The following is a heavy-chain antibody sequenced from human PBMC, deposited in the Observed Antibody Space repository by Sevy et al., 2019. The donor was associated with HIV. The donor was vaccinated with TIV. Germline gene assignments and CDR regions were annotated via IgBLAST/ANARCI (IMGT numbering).Heavy chain of an antibody. J-gene: IGHJ3*02. Sequence: SETLSLTCTVSAGSISSYYLTWIRQPAGKGLEWIGHIYSSGSTNYNPSLKNRVTMSVDTSKKNFSLKLTSVTAADTAVYYCARGGGYFDDGFDIWGQGTMVTVSS. CDR2: IYSSGST. D-gene: IGHD3-10*01. V-gene: IGHV4-4*07. CDR3: ARGGGYFDDGFDI. CDR1: AGSISSYY.